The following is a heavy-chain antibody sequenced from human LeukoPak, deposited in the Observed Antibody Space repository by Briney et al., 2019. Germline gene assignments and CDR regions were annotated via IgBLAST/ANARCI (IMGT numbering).Heavy chain of an antibody. CDR3: ARRYYHSSEFDP. D-gene: IGHD3-22*01. V-gene: IGHV5-51*01. CDR1: GYSFSNYW. CDR2: IYPADSNT. J-gene: IGHJ5*02. Sequence: GESLKISCKTSGYSFSNYWIGWVRQLPGKGLEWMGIIYPADSNTLYSPSFQGQVTISADKSISTAYLQWSSPKASDTAMYYCARRYYHSSEFDPWGQGTLVTVSS.